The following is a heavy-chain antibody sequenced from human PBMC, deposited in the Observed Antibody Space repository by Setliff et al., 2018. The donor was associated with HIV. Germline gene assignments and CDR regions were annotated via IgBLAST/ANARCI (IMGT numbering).Heavy chain of an antibody. V-gene: IGHV3-66*01. Sequence: PGGSLRLSCAASGFTFSNAWMSWVRQAPGKGLEWVSVIYSGGSTYYADSVKGRFTISRDNSKNTLYLQMSSLRAEDTAVYYCVKARVDGDYYYYYYMDVWGKGTTVTVSS. CDR3: VKARVDGDYYYYYYMDV. CDR1: GFTFSNAW. D-gene: IGHD4-17*01. J-gene: IGHJ6*03. CDR2: IYSGGST.